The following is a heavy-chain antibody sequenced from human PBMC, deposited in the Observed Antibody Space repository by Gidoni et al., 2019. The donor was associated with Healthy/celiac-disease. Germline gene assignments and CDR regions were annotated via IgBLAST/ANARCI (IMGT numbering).Heavy chain of an antibody. J-gene: IGHJ4*02. V-gene: IGHV5-10-1*01. CDR1: GYCFTSYW. CDR2: IVPSNSYT. D-gene: IGHD1-26*01. CDR3: ARHESTGPYSGSYSTD. Sequence: EVQLVQSGAEVIKPGESLRISCKGSGYCFTSYWISWVRRMHGKGLEWMGRIVPSNSYTNDSPSFQGHVTIAADKSISTAYMKWSSLKDSDTDRYYCARHESTGPYSGSYSTDWGQGTLVTVSS.